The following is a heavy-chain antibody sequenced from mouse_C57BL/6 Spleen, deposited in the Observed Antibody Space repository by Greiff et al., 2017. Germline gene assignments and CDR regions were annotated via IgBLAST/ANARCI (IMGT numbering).Heavy chain of an antibody. CDR2: IHPNSGST. J-gene: IGHJ3*01. V-gene: IGHV1-64*01. CDR3: ARGAQLGLWFAY. D-gene: IGHD4-1*02. Sequence: QVQLQQPGAELVKPGASVKLSCKASGYTFTSYWMHWVKPRPGQGLEWIGMIHPNSGSTNYNEKFKSKATLTVDKSSSTAYMQLSSLTSEDSAVYYCARGAQLGLWFAYWGQGTLVTVSA. CDR1: GYTFTSYW.